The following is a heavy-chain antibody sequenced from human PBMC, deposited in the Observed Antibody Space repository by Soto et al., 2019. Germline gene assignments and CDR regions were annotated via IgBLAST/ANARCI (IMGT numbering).Heavy chain of an antibody. CDR1: GFTFDDHA. CDR2: ISWNSGSI. CDR3: AKDKYSSGWTEVDY. D-gene: IGHD6-19*01. J-gene: IGHJ4*02. Sequence: PGGSLRLSCAASGFTFDDHAMHWVRQAPGKGLEWVSGISWNSGSIGYADSVKGRFTISRDNAKNSLYLQMNSLRAEDTALYYCAKDKYSSGWTEVDYWGQGTLVTVSS. V-gene: IGHV3-9*01.